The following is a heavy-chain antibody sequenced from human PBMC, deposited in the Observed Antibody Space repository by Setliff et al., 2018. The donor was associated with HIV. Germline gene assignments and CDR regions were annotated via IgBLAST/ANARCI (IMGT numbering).Heavy chain of an antibody. J-gene: IGHJ5*01. Sequence: SETLSLTCTISGGSISLHYWSWIRQPPGKGLEWIGTIYYGGSTIYDPSLRSRVTMSVDTSKNQFSLRLTSVTAADTAVYYCARVRLELRQYWFDSWGQGSPVTVSS. CDR1: GGSISLHY. D-gene: IGHD1-7*01. CDR2: IYYGGST. CDR3: ARVRLELRQYWFDS. V-gene: IGHV4-59*08.